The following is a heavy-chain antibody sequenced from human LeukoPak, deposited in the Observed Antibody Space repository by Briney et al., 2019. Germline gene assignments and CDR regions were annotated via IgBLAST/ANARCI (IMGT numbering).Heavy chain of an antibody. V-gene: IGHV3-30*04. Sequence: GGSLRLSCAASGFTFSSYAMHWVRQAPGQGLEWVAVISYDGSNKYYADSVKGRFTISRDNSKNTLYLQMNSLRAEDTAVYYCARVGYSYGPKPYPPGAYWGQGTLVTVSS. D-gene: IGHD5-18*01. J-gene: IGHJ4*02. CDR3: ARVGYSYGPKPYPPGAY. CDR1: GFTFSSYA. CDR2: ISYDGSNK.